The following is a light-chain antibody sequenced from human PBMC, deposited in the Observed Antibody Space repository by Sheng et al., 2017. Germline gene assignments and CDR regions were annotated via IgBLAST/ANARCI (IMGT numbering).Light chain of an antibody. V-gene: IGLV3-1*01. J-gene: IGLJ3*02. CDR1: KLGDKY. Sequence: SYELTQPPSVSVSPGQTASITYSGDKLGDKYACWFQQKSRQSPVLVMYQDTKRPSGIPERFSGSNSGNTATLTISGTQAMDEADYYCQAWDTKVFGGGTKLTVL. CDR3: QAWDTKV. CDR2: QDT.